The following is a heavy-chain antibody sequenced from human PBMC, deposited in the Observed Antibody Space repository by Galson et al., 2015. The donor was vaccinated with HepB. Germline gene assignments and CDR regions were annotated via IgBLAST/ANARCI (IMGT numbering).Heavy chain of an antibody. CDR1: GGTFSSYT. V-gene: IGHV1-69*04. Sequence: SVKVSCKASGGTFSSYTISWVRQAPGQGLEWMGRIIPILGIANYAQKFQGRVTITADKSTSTAYMELSSLRSEDTAVYYCARDYDSRGEYYYYGMDVWGQGTTVTVSS. D-gene: IGHD3-16*01. CDR3: ARDYDSRGEYYYYGMDV. CDR2: IIPILGIA. J-gene: IGHJ6*02.